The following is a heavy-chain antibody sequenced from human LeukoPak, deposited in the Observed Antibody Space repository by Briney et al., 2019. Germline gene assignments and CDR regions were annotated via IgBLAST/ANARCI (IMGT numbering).Heavy chain of an antibody. CDR3: ARISNWAVAGTLHFDY. D-gene: IGHD6-19*01. J-gene: IGHJ4*02. V-gene: IGHV2-70*11. Sequence: SGPTLVNPTQTLTLTCTFSGFSLSTSGMCVSWIRQPPGKALEWLARIDWDDDKYYITSLKTRLTISKDTSKNQVVLTMTNMDPVDTATYYCARISNWAVAGTLHFDYWGQGTLVTVSS. CDR2: IDWDDDK. CDR1: GFSLSTSGMC.